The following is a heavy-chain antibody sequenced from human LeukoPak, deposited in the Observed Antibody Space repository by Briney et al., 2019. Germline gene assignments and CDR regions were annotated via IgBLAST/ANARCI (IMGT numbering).Heavy chain of an antibody. J-gene: IGHJ4*02. CDR3: ARDSGAGNTVDESAFDY. V-gene: IGHV3-48*03. CDR1: GFTFSNYE. Sequence: HPGGSLRLSCAASGFTFSNYEMNWIRQAPGKGLEWVSYISTSGGTVYYADSVQGRFTISRDDAKNSLYLQMNSLRAEDTAVYYCARDSGAGNTVDESAFDYWGQGTLVTVSS. CDR2: ISTSGGTV. D-gene: IGHD2-21*01.